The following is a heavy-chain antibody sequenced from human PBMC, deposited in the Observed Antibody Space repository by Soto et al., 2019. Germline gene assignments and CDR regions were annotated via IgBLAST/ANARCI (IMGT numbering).Heavy chain of an antibody. CDR3: AKDNGNYGSGSFSH. Sequence: EVQLLESGGGLVQPGGSLRLSCAASGFTFGSYAMSWVRQAPGKGLEWVSLIIGTGDSSEYANSVKGRFTISRDYSKTTVFLQMNSLRAEDTAVYFCAKDNGNYGSGSFSHWGQGTLVTVSS. J-gene: IGHJ4*02. CDR2: IIGTGDSS. CDR1: GFTFGSYA. D-gene: IGHD3-10*01. V-gene: IGHV3-23*01.